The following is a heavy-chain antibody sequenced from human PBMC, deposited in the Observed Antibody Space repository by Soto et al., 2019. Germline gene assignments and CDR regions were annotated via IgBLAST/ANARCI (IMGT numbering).Heavy chain of an antibody. CDR3: ASPSHRIIFFRVGPLYYYMVF. J-gene: IGHJ6*03. CDR2: INSDGSST. V-gene: IGHV3-74*01. D-gene: IGHD3-16*01. CDR1: GFTFSSYW. Sequence: SLRLSCAASGFTFSSYWMHWVRQAPGKGLVWVSRINSDGSSTSYADSVKGRFTISRDNAKNTLYLQMNSLRAEDTAVYYCASPSHRIIFFRVGPLYYYMVFWGKGTTVTGSS.